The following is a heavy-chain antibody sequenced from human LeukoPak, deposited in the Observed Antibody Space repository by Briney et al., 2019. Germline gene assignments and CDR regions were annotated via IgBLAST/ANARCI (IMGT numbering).Heavy chain of an antibody. V-gene: IGHV4-59*08. Sequence: SETLSLTCTVSGGSINNYYWSWVRQPPGAGLEWLAYIYYTGSTNYSPSLKTRLTISVDTSKNQFSLRLNSVTAADTAVYYCARFSQYYDSPTHYLDYWGQGILVTVSS. CDR1: GGSINNYY. D-gene: IGHD2/OR15-2a*01. J-gene: IGHJ4*02. CDR2: IYYTGST. CDR3: ARFSQYYDSPTHYLDY.